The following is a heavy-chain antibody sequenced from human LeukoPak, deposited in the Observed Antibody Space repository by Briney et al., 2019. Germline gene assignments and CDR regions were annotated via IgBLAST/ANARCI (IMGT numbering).Heavy chain of an antibody. CDR1: GGSFSGYY. J-gene: IGHJ6*02. CDR3: ARDVRYFDWSYYYGMDV. V-gene: IGHV4-34*01. D-gene: IGHD3-9*01. Sequence: SETLSLTCAVYGGSFSGYYWSWIRQPPGKGLEWIGEINHSGSTNYNPSLKSRVTISVDTSKNQFSLKLSSVTAADTAVYYCARDVRYFDWSYYYGMDVRGQGTTVTVSS. CDR2: INHSGST.